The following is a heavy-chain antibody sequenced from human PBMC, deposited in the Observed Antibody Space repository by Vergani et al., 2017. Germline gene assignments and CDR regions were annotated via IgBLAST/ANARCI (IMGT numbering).Heavy chain of an antibody. CDR3: ARSGYCAHGVCYMTYYYYMDV. Sequence: EVQLLESGGALVQPGGSLRLSCAASGFTFFNFAMGWVRQAPGKGLEWVSSISMSGDISYYADSVKGRFTISRDNSKNTLYLQMNNLRAADTAVYYCARSGYCAHGVCYMTYYYYMDVWGKGTAVTVSS. V-gene: IGHV3-23*01. D-gene: IGHD2-8*01. CDR1: GFTFFNFA. J-gene: IGHJ6*03. CDR2: ISMSGDIS.